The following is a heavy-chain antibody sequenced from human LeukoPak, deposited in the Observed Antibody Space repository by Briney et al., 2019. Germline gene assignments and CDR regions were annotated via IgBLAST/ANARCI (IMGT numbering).Heavy chain of an antibody. CDR1: GGSISSYY. J-gene: IGHJ4*02. CDR2: VYTSGRT. CDR3: ASSQLWSYGLQFDY. D-gene: IGHD5-18*01. V-gene: IGHV4-4*07. Sequence: SETLSLTCTVSGGSISSYYWSWIRQPAGKGLEWIGRVYTSGRTDSNPSLKSRVTMSVDTSKNQFSLKLSSVTAADTAVYYCASSQLWSYGLQFDYWGQGSLVTVSS.